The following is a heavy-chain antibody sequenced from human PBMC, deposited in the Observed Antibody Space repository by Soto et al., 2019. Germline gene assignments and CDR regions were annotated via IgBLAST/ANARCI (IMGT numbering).Heavy chain of an antibody. Sequence: EVQLVESGGGLVQPGGSLRLSCAASGFTFSNYAMHWVRQAPGKGLEYVSTISSNGVSTYYGNSVKGRFTISRDNSKNTLYLQMGSLTTEDMAMYYCAREGVAYCSGGSCSRNTFDYWGQGTLVTVSS. CDR2: ISSNGVST. J-gene: IGHJ4*02. CDR3: AREGVAYCSGGSCSRNTFDY. V-gene: IGHV3-64*01. D-gene: IGHD2-15*01. CDR1: GFTFSNYA.